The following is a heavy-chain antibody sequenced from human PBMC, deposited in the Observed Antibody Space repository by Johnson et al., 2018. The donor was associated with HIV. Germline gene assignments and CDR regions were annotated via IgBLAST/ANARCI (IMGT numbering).Heavy chain of an antibody. J-gene: IGHJ3*01. Sequence: VQLLESGGGLVQPGGSLRLSCAASGFLFSSQWMSWVRQAPGKGPEWVASIKEDGGAIYYADSVEGRFTISRDNTKESLYLQMNNLRAEDTAVYYCARAQAWGQGTMVIVSS. CDR2: IKEDGGAI. CDR3: ARAQA. CDR1: GFLFSSQW. V-gene: IGHV3-7*05.